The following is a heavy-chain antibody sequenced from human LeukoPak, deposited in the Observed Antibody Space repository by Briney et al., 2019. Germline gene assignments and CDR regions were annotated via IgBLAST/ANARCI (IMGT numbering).Heavy chain of an antibody. D-gene: IGHD2-15*01. CDR1: GGSISSVNYY. Sequence: PSETLSLTCTVSGGSISSVNYYWSWIRQPPGKGLEWIGYIYYSGSTYYNPSLKSRVTISVDTSKTQSSLQLTSVTAADPAVYYCAREGGYCGGDSCYSIDFWGQGTMVTVSS. J-gene: IGHJ3*01. CDR2: IYYSGST. CDR3: AREGGYCGGDSCYSIDF. V-gene: IGHV4-30-4*01.